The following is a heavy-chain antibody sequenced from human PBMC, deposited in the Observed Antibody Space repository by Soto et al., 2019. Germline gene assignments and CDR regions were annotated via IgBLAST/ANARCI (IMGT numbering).Heavy chain of an antibody. CDR3: ARDLAVGLVDY. D-gene: IGHD6-19*01. Sequence: QVQLVQSGAEVKKPGASVKVSCKASGYTFTSYGISWVRQAPGQGLEWMGWISAYTGNTKSAQQLQGRVTLTTDTSTSTAYMELRSLRSDDTAVYYCARDLAVGLVDYWGQGTLVTVSS. V-gene: IGHV1-18*01. J-gene: IGHJ4*02. CDR1: GYTFTSYG. CDR2: ISAYTGNT.